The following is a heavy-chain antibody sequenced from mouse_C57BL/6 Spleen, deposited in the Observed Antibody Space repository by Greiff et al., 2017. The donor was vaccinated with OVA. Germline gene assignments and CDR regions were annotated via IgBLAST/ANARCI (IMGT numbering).Heavy chain of an antibody. CDR1: GYTFTDYY. CDR3: ARSITTVVAPGYFDY. J-gene: IGHJ2*01. CDR2: INPNNGGT. D-gene: IGHD1-1*01. Sequence: EVQLQQSGPELVKPGASVKISCKASGYTFTDYYMNWVKQSHGKSLEWIGDINPNNGGTSYNQKFKGKATLTVDKSSSTAYMELRSLTSEDSAVDDCARSITTVVAPGYFDYWGQGTTLTVSS. V-gene: IGHV1-26*01.